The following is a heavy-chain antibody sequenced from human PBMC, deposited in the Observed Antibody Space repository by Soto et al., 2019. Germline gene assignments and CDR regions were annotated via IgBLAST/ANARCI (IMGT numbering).Heavy chain of an antibody. D-gene: IGHD2-15*01. J-gene: IGHJ6*02. CDR2: IRGSGGGT. CDR1: GFSFRSYV. V-gene: IGHV3-23*01. Sequence: GGCIRLSCAASGFSFRSYVICWVRQASGKGLEWVSAIRGSGGGTYYAGSGKGRFTISRDNTKSTLYLRMNRLRAWDTAVYFFANDQFCSGGSCSNHYYSYGMAFWAQGTPVPGS. CDR3: ANDQFCSGGSCSNHYYSYGMAF.